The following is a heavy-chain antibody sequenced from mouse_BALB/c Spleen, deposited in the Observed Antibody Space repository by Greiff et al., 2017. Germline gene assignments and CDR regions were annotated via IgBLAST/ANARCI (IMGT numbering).Heavy chain of an antibody. V-gene: IGHV1-31*01. CDR2: INPYNGAT. D-gene: IGHD1-2*01. CDR3: ANYYGYVPFAY. J-gene: IGHJ3*01. CDR1: GYSFTGYY. Sequence: VQLQQSGPELVKPGASVKISCKASGYSFTGYYMHWVKQSHVKSLEWIGRINPYNGATSYNQNFKDKASLTVDKSSSTAYMELHSLTSEDSAVYYCANYYGYVPFAYWGQGTLVTVSA.